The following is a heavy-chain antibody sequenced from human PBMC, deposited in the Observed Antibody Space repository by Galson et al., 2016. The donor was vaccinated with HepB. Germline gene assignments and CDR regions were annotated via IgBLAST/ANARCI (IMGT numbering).Heavy chain of an antibody. CDR3: AKGRPDYYGSGSYAPLDY. Sequence: SLRLSCAASRFTFSNYGMHWVRQAPGKGLEWVAVIWYDGSHKYYADSVKGRFTISRDNSKNTLSLQMNSLRAEDTAVYYCAKGRPDYYGSGSYAPLDYWGQGTLVTVSS. J-gene: IGHJ4*02. CDR2: IWYDGSHK. D-gene: IGHD3-10*01. CDR1: RFTFSNYG. V-gene: IGHV3-33*06.